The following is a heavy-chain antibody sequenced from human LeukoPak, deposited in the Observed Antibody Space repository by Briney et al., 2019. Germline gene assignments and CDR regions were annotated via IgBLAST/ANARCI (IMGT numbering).Heavy chain of an antibody. Sequence: GGSLRLSCAASGFTFDDYAMHWVRQAPGKGLEWVSFIFSSSTYIYYTDSVKGRFTISRDNARNSLYLQMDNLRAEDTGVYYCARDFYDGFALDYWGQGTLVTVSS. D-gene: IGHD2/OR15-2a*01. CDR1: GFTFDDYA. J-gene: IGHJ4*02. CDR2: IFSSSTYI. V-gene: IGHV3-21*03. CDR3: ARDFYDGFALDY.